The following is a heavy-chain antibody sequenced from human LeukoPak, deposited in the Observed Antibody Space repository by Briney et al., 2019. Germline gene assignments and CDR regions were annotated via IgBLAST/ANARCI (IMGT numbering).Heavy chain of an antibody. D-gene: IGHD3-16*02. CDR1: GGSFRGYY. V-gene: IGHV4-34*01. Sequence: PSETLSLTCAVYGGSFRGYYWSWIRQPPGKGLEWIGEINHSGSTNYNPSLKSRVTISVDTSKNQFSLKLSSVTAADTAVYYCARGVLYDYIWGSYRQGLDYWGQGTLVTVSS. CDR3: ARGVLYDYIWGSYRQGLDY. CDR2: INHSGST. J-gene: IGHJ4*02.